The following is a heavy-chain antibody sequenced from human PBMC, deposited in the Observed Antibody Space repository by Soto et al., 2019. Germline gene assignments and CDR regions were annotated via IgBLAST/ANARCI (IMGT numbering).Heavy chain of an antibody. D-gene: IGHD1-1*01. Sequence: QVQLQQWGAGLLKPSETLSLTCAVYGGSFSGYYWSWIRQPPGKGLEWIGEINHSGSTNYNPSLKSRVTISVDTSKNQFSLKLSSVTAADTAVYYCARHPNEGRTDYWGQGTLVTVSS. J-gene: IGHJ4*02. CDR1: GGSFSGYY. CDR3: ARHPNEGRTDY. CDR2: INHSGST. V-gene: IGHV4-34*01.